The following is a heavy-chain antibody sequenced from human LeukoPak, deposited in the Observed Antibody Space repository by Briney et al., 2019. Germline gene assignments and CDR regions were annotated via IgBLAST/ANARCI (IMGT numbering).Heavy chain of an antibody. V-gene: IGHV1-69*05. CDR3: ARDKNSGECVSNSCYGVWPLDI. D-gene: IGHD2-2*01. Sequence: ASVKVSCKASGGTFSINAITWVRQAPGQGLEWMGGIIPMSETPKYTQKFQGRVTITTNESTNTAYMELSSLRSEDTAVYYCARDKNSGECVSNSCYGVWPLDIWGQGTMVTVSS. J-gene: IGHJ3*02. CDR2: IIPMSETP. CDR1: GGTFSINA.